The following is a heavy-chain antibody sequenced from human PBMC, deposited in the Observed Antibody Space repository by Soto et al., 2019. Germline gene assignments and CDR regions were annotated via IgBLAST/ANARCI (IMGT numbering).Heavy chain of an antibody. CDR1: GGSISRYH. V-gene: IGHV4-59*01. CDR3: ARGKEQVAMPSGY. Sequence: SETLSLTCTVSGGSISRYHWSWIRQPPGKGLEWIGYIYYSGSTNYNPSLKSRVTISVDTSKNQFSLKLSSVTAADTAVYYCARGKEQVAMPSGYLGHGTLVTVS. J-gene: IGHJ4*01. D-gene: IGHD2-2*01. CDR2: IYYSGST.